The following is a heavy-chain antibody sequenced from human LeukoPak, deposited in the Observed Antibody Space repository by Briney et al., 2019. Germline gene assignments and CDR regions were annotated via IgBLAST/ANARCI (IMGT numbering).Heavy chain of an antibody. J-gene: IGHJ4*02. CDR2: ISAYNGNT. Sequence: ASVKVSCKASGYTFTSYGISWVRQAPGQGLEWMGWISAYNGNTNYAQKLQGRVTMTTDTSTSTAYMELRSLRSDDTAVYYCARGHSLYYYDSRGYAAYWGQGTLVTVSS. CDR3: ARGHSLYYYDSRGYAAY. D-gene: IGHD3-22*01. CDR1: GYTFTSYG. V-gene: IGHV1-18*01.